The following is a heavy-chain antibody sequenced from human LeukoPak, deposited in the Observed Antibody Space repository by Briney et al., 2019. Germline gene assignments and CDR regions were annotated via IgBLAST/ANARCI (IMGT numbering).Heavy chain of an antibody. V-gene: IGHV4-59*01. J-gene: IGHJ4*02. CDR3: ARGAGGSGSRVDY. Sequence: SETLSPTCTVSGGSISSYYWSWIRQPPGKGLEWIGYIYYSGSTNYNPSLKSRVTISVDTSKNQFSLKLSSVTAADTAVYYCARGAGGSGSRVDYWGQGTLVTVSS. CDR1: GGSISSYY. CDR2: IYYSGST. D-gene: IGHD3-22*01.